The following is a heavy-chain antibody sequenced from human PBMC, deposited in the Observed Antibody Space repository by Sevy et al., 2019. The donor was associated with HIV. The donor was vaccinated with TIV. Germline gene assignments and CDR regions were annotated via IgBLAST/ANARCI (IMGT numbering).Heavy chain of an antibody. V-gene: IGHV4-59*01. D-gene: IGHD1-26*01. CDR3: ARVNLYSGGYQTFDY. CDR1: GGSISSYY. CDR2: IYYSGST. J-gene: IGHJ4*02. Sequence: SETLSLTCTVSGGSISSYYWSWIRQPPGKGLEWIGYIYYSGSTNYNPSLKSRVTISVDTSKNQFPLKLSSVTAADTAVYYCARVNLYSGGYQTFDYWGQGTLVTVSS.